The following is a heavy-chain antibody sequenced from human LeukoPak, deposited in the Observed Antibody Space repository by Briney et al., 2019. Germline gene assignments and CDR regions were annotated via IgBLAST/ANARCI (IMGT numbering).Heavy chain of an antibody. CDR2: ISWDGGST. V-gene: IGHV3-43*01. Sequence: PGGSLRLSCAASGFTFDDYAMHWVRQAPGKGLEWVSLISWDGGSTYYADSVKGRFTISRDNSKNSLYLQMNSLRIEDTALYYCAGSGLNFDYWGQGTLVTVSS. CDR3: AGSGLNFDY. J-gene: IGHJ4*02. CDR1: GFTFDDYA. D-gene: IGHD3-10*01.